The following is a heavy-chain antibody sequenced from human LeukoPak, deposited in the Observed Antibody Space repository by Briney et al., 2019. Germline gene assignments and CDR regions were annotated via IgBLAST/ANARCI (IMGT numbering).Heavy chain of an antibody. V-gene: IGHV4-4*02. CDR2: IYHSGST. CDR3: ARTGGSGWYSRNYFDY. D-gene: IGHD6-19*01. CDR1: GGSISSSNW. J-gene: IGHJ4*02. Sequence: SETLSLTCAVSGGSISSSNWWSWVRQPPGKGLEWIGEIYHSGSTNFNPSLKSRVTISVDKSKNQFSLKLSSVTAADTAVYYCARTGGSGWYSRNYFDYWGQGTLVTVSS.